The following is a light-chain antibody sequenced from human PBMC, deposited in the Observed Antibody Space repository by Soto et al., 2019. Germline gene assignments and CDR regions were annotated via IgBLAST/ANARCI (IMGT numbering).Light chain of an antibody. V-gene: IGLV2-14*01. CDR3: SSYTSSSTLPYV. J-gene: IGLJ1*01. Sequence: QSVLTQPASVSGSPGQSITISCTGTSSDVGGYNYVSWSQQHPGKAPKLMIYDVNNRPSGVSIRFSGSKSGNTASLTISGLQAEDEADYYCSSYTSSSTLPYVFGTGTKLTVL. CDR2: DVN. CDR1: SSDVGGYNY.